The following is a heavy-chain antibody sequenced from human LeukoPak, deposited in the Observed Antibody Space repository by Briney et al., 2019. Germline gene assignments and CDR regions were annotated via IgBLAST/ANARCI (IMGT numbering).Heavy chain of an antibody. CDR2: ISGSGGST. V-gene: IGHV3-23*01. Sequence: GGSLRLSCAASGFTFSSYAMSWVRQAPGKGLEWVSAISGSGGSTYYADSVKGRFTISRDNSKNTLYLQMNSLRAEDTAVYCCAKGPPYSSSWYVKDYWGQGTLVTVSS. CDR1: GFTFSSYA. D-gene: IGHD6-13*01. CDR3: AKGPPYSSSWYVKDY. J-gene: IGHJ4*02.